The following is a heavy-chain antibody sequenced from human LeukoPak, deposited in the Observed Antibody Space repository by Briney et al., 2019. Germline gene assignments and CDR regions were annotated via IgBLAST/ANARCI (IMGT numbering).Heavy chain of an antibody. D-gene: IGHD1-14*01. CDR3: ARDLGPRNTLDY. Sequence: PGGSLRLSCAASGFTFSSYGMHWVRQAPGKGLEWVAVIWYDGSNKYYADSVKGRFTISRDNSKNTLYLQMNSLRAEDTAVYYCARDLGPRNTLDYWGQGTLVTGSS. J-gene: IGHJ4*02. V-gene: IGHV3-33*01. CDR1: GFTFSSYG. CDR2: IWYDGSNK.